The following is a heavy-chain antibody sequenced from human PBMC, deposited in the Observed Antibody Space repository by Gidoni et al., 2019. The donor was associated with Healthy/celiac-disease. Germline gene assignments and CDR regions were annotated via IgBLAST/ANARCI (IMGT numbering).Heavy chain of an antibody. V-gene: IGHV4-34*01. CDR2: INHSGST. D-gene: IGHD1-26*01. J-gene: IGHJ6*02. Sequence: QVQLQQWGAGLLKPSETLSLTCAVYGGSFSGYYWSWIRQPPGKGLEWIGEINHSGSTNYNPSLKSRVTISVDTSKNQFSLKLSSVTAADTAVYYCARDRQSGSYYGYYYYGMDVWGQGTTVTVSS. CDR1: GGSFSGYY. CDR3: ARDRQSGSYYGYYYYGMDV.